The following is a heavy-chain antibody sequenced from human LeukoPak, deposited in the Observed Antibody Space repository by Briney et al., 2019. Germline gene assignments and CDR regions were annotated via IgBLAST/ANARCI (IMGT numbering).Heavy chain of an antibody. J-gene: IGHJ3*02. V-gene: IGHV3-53*01. D-gene: IGHD6-19*01. Sequence: SGGSLRLSCAASGFTVSSNYMTWVRQAPGKGLEWVSLIYSGANTYYADSVKGRFTISRDNSKNTLYLQMNSLRVEDTAVYYCASTISAGTVADPRDAFDIWGQGTMVTVFS. CDR1: GFTVSSNY. CDR2: IYSGANT. CDR3: ASTISAGTVADPRDAFDI.